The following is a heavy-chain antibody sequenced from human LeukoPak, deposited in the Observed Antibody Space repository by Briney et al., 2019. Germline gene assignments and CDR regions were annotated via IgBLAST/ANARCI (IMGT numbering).Heavy chain of an antibody. V-gene: IGHV4-39*01. CDR2: IYYSGST. J-gene: IGHJ4*02. Sequence: SETLSLTCTVSGGSIRSSSYYWGWIRQPPGKGLEWIGSIYYSGSTYYNPSLKSRVTISIDTSKNQFSLKLSSVTAADTAVYYCARHARITMVRGAVTEQDYWGQGTLVTVSS. D-gene: IGHD3-10*01. CDR3: ARHARITMVRGAVTEQDY. CDR1: GGSIRSSSYY.